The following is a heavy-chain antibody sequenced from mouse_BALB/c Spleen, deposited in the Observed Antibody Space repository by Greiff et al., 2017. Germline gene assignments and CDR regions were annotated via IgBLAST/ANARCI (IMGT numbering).Heavy chain of an antibody. V-gene: IGHV1-87*01. Sequence: QVHVKQSGAELARPGASVKLSCKASGYTFTSYWMQWVKQRPGQGLEWIGAIYPGDGDTRYTQKFKGKATLTADKSSSTAYMQLSSLASEDSAVYYCARSDDGYYGAMDYWGQGTSVTVSS. J-gene: IGHJ4*01. D-gene: IGHD2-3*01. CDR3: ARSDDGYYGAMDY. CDR2: IYPGDGDT. CDR1: GYTFTSYW.